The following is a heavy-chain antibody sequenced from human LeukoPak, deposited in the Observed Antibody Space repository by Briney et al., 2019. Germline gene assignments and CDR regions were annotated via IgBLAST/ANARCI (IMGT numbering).Heavy chain of an antibody. CDR1: GYTFTGYY. D-gene: IGHD6-19*01. J-gene: IGHJ3*02. Sequence: ASVKVSCKASGYTFTGYYIHWVRQAPGQGLEWMGWINPNSGGIKYAQKFQGRVNMTRDTSIGTANMELSRLRCDDKAVYYCGRDRAVAGTAIDAFDIWGQGTMVTVSS. CDR3: GRDRAVAGTAIDAFDI. CDR2: INPNSGGI. V-gene: IGHV1-2*02.